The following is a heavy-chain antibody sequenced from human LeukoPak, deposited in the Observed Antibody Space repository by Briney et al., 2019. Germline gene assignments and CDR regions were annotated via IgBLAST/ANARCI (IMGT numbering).Heavy chain of an antibody. V-gene: IGHV1-2*02. Sequence: GASVKVSCKASGYTFTGYYMHWVRQAPGQGLEWMGWINPNSGGTNYAQKFQGRVTMTRDTSISTAYMELSRLRSDDTAVYYCARGYCSSTSCYFWFDPWGQGTLVTVSS. D-gene: IGHD2-2*01. CDR3: ARGYCSSTSCYFWFDP. J-gene: IGHJ5*02. CDR2: INPNSGGT. CDR1: GYTFTGYY.